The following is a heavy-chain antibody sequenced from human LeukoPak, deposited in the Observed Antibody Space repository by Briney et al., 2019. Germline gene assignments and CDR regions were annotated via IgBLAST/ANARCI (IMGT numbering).Heavy chain of an antibody. Sequence: GGSLRLSCAASGFTFSSYAMHWVRQAPGKGLEWVAVISYDGSNKYYADSVKGRFTISRDNSKNTLYLQMNSLRAEDTAVYYCARDQGTTVTDLFDYWGQGTLVTVSS. CDR2: ISYDGSNK. CDR3: ARDQGTTVTDLFDY. CDR1: GFTFSSYA. J-gene: IGHJ4*02. D-gene: IGHD4-17*01. V-gene: IGHV3-30-3*01.